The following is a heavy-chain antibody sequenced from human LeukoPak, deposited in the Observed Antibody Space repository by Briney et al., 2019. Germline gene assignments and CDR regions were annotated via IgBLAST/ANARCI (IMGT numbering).Heavy chain of an antibody. Sequence: GGSLRLSCAASELTLSRYWMSWVRQAPGKGLEWVGNIKEDGSEKYYVDAVKGRFTISRDNAKNSLYLQIDNLRVEDTAVYFCAKDFRFGEDYWGQGTLVTVSS. J-gene: IGHJ4*02. CDR2: IKEDGSEK. CDR1: ELTLSRYW. D-gene: IGHD3-10*01. V-gene: IGHV3-7*01. CDR3: AKDFRFGEDY.